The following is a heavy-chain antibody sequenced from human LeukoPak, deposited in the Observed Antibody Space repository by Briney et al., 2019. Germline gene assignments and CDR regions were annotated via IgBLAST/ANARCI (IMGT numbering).Heavy chain of an antibody. J-gene: IGHJ1*01. CDR2: ISGSGGST. Sequence: PGGSLRLSCAASGFTFSSYAMSWVRQAPGKGLEWVSAISGSGGSTYYADSVKGRFTISRDNSKNTLYLQMNSLRAEDTAVYYCAKESVIDQQLIRAEYFQHWGQGTLVTVSS. V-gene: IGHV3-23*01. CDR3: AKESVIDQQLIRAEYFQH. CDR1: GFTFSSYA. D-gene: IGHD6-13*01.